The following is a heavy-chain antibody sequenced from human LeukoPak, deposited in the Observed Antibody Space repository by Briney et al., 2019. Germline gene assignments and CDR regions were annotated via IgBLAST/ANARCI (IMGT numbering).Heavy chain of an antibody. D-gene: IGHD2-15*01. V-gene: IGHV4-59*08. CDR1: GSSMNLYS. Sequence: SETLSLTCSVSGSSMNLYSWNWIRQSPGKGLEWIAYMYYSGTTNYNPSLENRAAISLDLSRHQFSLRLNSVTAADTAVYYCARHVSVHYSSFDYWGRGTLVTVSS. CDR2: MYYSGTT. CDR3: ARHVSVHYSSFDY. J-gene: IGHJ4*02.